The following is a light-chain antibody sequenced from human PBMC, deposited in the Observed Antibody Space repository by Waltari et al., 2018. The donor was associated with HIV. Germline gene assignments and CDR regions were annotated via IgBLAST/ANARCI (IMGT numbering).Light chain of an antibody. CDR3: QSYDSNLSGSI. CDR1: DSNIGTPV. CDR2: NDN. V-gene: IGLV1-40*01. J-gene: IGLJ2*01. Sequence: QSVLTQPPSVSGAPGQRVTLSCPGSDSNIGTPVVHWYQQLPGTAPQLLIYNDNNRPSGVHDRFSASKSGTSASLAISGLQAEDEADYYCQSYDSNLSGSIFGGGTKLTV.